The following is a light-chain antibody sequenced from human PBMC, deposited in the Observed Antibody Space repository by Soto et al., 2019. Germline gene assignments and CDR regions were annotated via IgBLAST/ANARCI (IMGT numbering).Light chain of an antibody. V-gene: IGKV3-15*01. CDR2: GAS. Sequence: EIEMTQAPATLSVSPGERPTLSYRASQSVSSILAWYQQKPGEAPRLLIYGASTRAAGIPARFSGSGSGTEFPLTSSSLQYEDFPVYYCQQYNNCPWTFGQGTKVDI. J-gene: IGKJ1*01. CDR1: QSVSSI. CDR3: QQYNNCPWT.